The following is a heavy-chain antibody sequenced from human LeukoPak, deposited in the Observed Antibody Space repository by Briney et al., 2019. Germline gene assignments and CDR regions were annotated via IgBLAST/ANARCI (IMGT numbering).Heavy chain of an antibody. V-gene: IGHV3-30*04. J-gene: IGHJ6*04. CDR1: GFTFSSYA. CDR2: ISYDGSNK. Sequence: GRSLRLSCAASGFTFSSYAMHWVRQAPGKGLEWVAVISYDGSNKYYADSVKGRFTISRDNYKNTLYLQMNSLRAEDTAVYYCARDQDCSSTSGYYYYGMDVWGKGTTVTVSS. CDR3: ARDQDCSSTSGYYYYGMDV. D-gene: IGHD2-2*01.